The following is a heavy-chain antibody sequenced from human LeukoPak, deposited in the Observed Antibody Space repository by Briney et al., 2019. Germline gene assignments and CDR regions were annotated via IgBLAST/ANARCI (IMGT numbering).Heavy chain of an antibody. CDR2: ISYDGSNK. CDR3: AKGDSSSSWTPYFDY. J-gene: IGHJ4*02. D-gene: IGHD6-13*01. V-gene: IGHV3-30*18. Sequence: GGSLRLSRAASGFTFSSYGMHWVRQAPGKGLEWVAVISYDGSNKYYADSVKGRFTISRDNSKNTLYLQMNSLRAEDTAVYYCAKGDSSSSWTPYFDYWGQGTLVTVSS. CDR1: GFTFSSYG.